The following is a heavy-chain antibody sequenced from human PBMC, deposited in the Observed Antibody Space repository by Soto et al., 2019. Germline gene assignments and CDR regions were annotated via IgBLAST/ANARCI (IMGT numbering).Heavy chain of an antibody. J-gene: IGHJ6*04. V-gene: IGHV4-31*03. Sequence: TLSLTCSVSGGSIRSGSYYWSWIRQHPGQALEWIGYIFHSGSTYYNPSLKSRVTMSVDMSKNQFSLKLNSVTAADTAVYYCARNGCSSTPCYYSEAPDHGMDVWGVGITVTGSS. D-gene: IGHD2-2*01. CDR1: GGSIRSGSYY. CDR3: ARNGCSSTPCYYSEAPDHGMDV. CDR2: IFHSGST.